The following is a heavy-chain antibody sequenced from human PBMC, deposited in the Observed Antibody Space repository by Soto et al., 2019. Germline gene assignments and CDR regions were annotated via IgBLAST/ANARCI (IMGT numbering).Heavy chain of an antibody. CDR2: ISAYNGNT. CDR3: ARDTPYYYDSSGWAAFDI. V-gene: IGHV1-18*04. CDR1: GYTFTSYG. J-gene: IGHJ3*02. Sequence: AAVKVSCKASGYTFTSYGISWVRQAPGQGLEWMGWISAYNGNTNYAQKLQGRVTMTTDTSTSTAYMELRSLRSDDTAVYYCARDTPYYYDSSGWAAFDIWGQGTMVTVSS. D-gene: IGHD3-22*01.